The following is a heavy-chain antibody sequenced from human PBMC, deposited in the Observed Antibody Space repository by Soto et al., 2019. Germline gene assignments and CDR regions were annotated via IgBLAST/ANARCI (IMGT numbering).Heavy chain of an antibody. CDR1: GFTFSSYA. CDR2: ISYDGSNK. Sequence: GGSLRLSCAASGFTFSSYAMHWVRQAPGKGLEWVAVISYDGSNKYYADSVKGRFTISRDNSKNTLYLQMNSLRAEDTAVYYCARDQVATKEDYYYYYYGMDVWGQGTTVTVSS. D-gene: IGHD5-12*01. V-gene: IGHV3-30-3*01. CDR3: ARDQVATKEDYYYYYYGMDV. J-gene: IGHJ6*02.